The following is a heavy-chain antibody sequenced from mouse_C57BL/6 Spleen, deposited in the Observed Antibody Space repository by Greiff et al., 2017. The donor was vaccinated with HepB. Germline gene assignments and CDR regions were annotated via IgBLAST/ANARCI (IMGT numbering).Heavy chain of an antibody. D-gene: IGHD2-3*01. CDR2: ISYDGSN. J-gene: IGHJ2*01. CDR3: ARDENDGYYFDY. V-gene: IGHV3-6*01. Sequence: EVQLVESGPGLVKPSQSLSLTCSVTGYSITSGYYWNWIRQFPGNKLEWMGYISYDGSNNYNPSLKNRISITRDTSKNQFFLKLNSVTTEDTATYYCARDENDGYYFDYWGQGTTLTVSS. CDR1: GYSITSGYY.